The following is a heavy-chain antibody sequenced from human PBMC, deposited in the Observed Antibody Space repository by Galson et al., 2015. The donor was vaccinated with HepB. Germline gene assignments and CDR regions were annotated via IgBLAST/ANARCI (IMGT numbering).Heavy chain of an antibody. Sequence: SLRLSCAASGFTFSSYGMHWVRQAPGKGLEWVAVISYDGGNKYYADSVKGRFTISRDNSKNTLYLQMNSLRAEDTAVYYCAKDHWKPAAHYYYYYYMDVWGKGTTVTVSS. CDR2: ISYDGGNK. CDR1: GFTFSSYG. V-gene: IGHV3-30*18. CDR3: AKDHWKPAAHYYYYYYMDV. D-gene: IGHD2-2*01. J-gene: IGHJ6*03.